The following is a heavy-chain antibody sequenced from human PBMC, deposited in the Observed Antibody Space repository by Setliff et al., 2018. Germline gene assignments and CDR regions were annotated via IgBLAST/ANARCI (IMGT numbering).Heavy chain of an antibody. CDR1: GYTFTSYD. J-gene: IGHJ6*03. D-gene: IGHD2-2*01. V-gene: IGHV1-8*03. CDR3: ARDGFEIVVVPAAIYYYYYMDV. Sequence: GASVKVSCKASGYTFTSYDINWVRQATGQGLEWMGWMNPNSGNTGYAQKFQGRVTITRNTSISTAYMELSSLRSEDTAVYYCARDGFEIVVVPAAIYYYYYMDVWGKGTTVTVSS. CDR2: MNPNSGNT.